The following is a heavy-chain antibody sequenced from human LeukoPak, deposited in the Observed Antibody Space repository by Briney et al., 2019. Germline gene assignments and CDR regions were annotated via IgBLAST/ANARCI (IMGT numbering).Heavy chain of an antibody. CDR1: GFTFSSYA. D-gene: IGHD2-8*01. CDR3: AKRTNYRFDC. V-gene: IGHV3-23*01. J-gene: IGHJ4*02. Sequence: GGSLRLSCAASGFTFSSYALSWVRQAPGKGLEGVSDISGGGLSTYYGDSAKGRFTISRDNSKNTLYLQMNSLRAEDTAVYYCAKRTNYRFDCWGQGTLVTVSS. CDR2: ISGGGLST.